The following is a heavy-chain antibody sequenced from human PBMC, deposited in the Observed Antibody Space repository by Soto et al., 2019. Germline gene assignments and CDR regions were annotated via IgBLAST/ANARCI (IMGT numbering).Heavy chain of an antibody. V-gene: IGHV3-23*01. CDR3: AKAPYGVTFPFDY. Sequence: GGSLRLSCAASGFTFSSYSMSWVRQAPGKGLESFSAISVSGAGTYYADSVKGRFTISRDNSKNTLYLQMNSLRAEDTAVYYCAKAPYGVTFPFDYWGQGTLVTVSS. J-gene: IGHJ4*02. CDR1: GFTFSSYS. CDR2: ISVSGAGT. D-gene: IGHD4-4*01.